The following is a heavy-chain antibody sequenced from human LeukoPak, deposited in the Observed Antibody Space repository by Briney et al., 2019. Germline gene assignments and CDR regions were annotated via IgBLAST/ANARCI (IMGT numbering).Heavy chain of an antibody. D-gene: IGHD3-16*01. Sequence: PGGSLRLSCTFSGFTVSSNSMSWVRQAPGKGLEWVSFIYSVTIHYSDSVKGRFTISRDNSKNTLYLQMNSLRAEDTAVYYCAKDDAYDYVWGSLVYWGQGTLVTVSS. J-gene: IGHJ4*02. CDR3: AKDDAYDYVWGSLVY. CDR2: IYSVTI. CDR1: GFTVSSNS. V-gene: IGHV3-53*01.